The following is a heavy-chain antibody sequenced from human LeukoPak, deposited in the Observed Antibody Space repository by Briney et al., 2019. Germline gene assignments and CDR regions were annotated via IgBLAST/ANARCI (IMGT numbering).Heavy chain of an antibody. J-gene: IGHJ5*02. V-gene: IGHV3-7*01. CDR2: IEGDGSWK. Sequence: GGSLRLSCAASGFTFNSYWMSWVRQAPGKGLEWVAHIEGDGSWKYYVDSVKGRFTISRDNARNSLYLQMNSLRAEDTAVYYCVTWSSQGNGAESSWGQGTLVTVSS. CDR3: VTWSSQGNGAESS. D-gene: IGHD1-26*01. CDR1: GFTFNSYW.